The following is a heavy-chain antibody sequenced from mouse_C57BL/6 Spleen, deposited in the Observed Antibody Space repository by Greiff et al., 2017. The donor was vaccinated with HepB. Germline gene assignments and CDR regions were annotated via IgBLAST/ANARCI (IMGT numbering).Heavy chain of an antibody. Sequence: QVQLQQPGAELVMPGASVKLSCKASGYTFTSYWMHWVKQRPGQGLEWIGEIDPSDSYTNYNQKFKGKSTLTVDKSSSTAYMQLSSLTSEDPAVYYCARGYDNYYAMDYWGQGTSVTVSS. V-gene: IGHV1-69*01. J-gene: IGHJ4*01. CDR3: ARGYDNYYAMDY. D-gene: IGHD1-2*01. CDR2: IDPSDSYT. CDR1: GYTFTSYW.